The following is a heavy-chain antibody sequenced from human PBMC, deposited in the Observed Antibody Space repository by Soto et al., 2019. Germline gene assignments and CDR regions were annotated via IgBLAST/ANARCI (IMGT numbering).Heavy chain of an antibody. Sequence: EVQLLESGGGLVQPGGSLRLSCAASGFTFSSYAMSWVRQAPGKGLEWVSAISGSGGSTYYADSVKGRFTISRANSKNTLYLQMNSLRAEDTAVYYCAKIRAYYYGSGSYYKINNWFDPWGQGTLVTVSS. CDR1: GFTFSSYA. V-gene: IGHV3-23*01. J-gene: IGHJ5*02. D-gene: IGHD3-10*01. CDR3: AKIRAYYYGSGSYYKINNWFDP. CDR2: ISGSGGST.